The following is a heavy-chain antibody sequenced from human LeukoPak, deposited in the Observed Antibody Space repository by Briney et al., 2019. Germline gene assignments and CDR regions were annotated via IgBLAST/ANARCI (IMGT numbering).Heavy chain of an antibody. CDR1: GFTVSSNY. CDR2: IYSGGST. V-gene: IGHV3-53*01. J-gene: IGHJ2*01. D-gene: IGHD4-17*01. Sequence: GGSLRLSCAASGFTVSSNYMSWVRQAPGKGLEWVSVIYSGGSTYYADSVKGRFTISRDNSKNTLYLQMNSLRAEDTAVYYCARDYGDIPPDWYYDLWGRGTLVTVSS. CDR3: ARDYGDIPPDWYYDL.